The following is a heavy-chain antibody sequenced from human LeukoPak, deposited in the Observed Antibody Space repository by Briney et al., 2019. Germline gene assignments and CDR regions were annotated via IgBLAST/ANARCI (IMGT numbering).Heavy chain of an antibody. CDR2: IYYSGST. V-gene: IGHV4-59*01. J-gene: IGHJ5*02. D-gene: IGHD6-19*01. CDR1: GGSISSYY. CDR3: ARDQSSGYLHWFDP. Sequence: SETLSLTCTVSGGSISSYYWSWIRQPPGKGLEWIGYIYYSGSTNYNPSLKSRVTISVDTSKNQFSLKLSSVTAADTAVYYCARDQSSGYLHWFDPWGQGTLVTVSS.